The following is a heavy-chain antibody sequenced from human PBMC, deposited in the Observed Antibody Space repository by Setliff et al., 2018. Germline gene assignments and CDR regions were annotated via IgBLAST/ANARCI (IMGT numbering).Heavy chain of an antibody. J-gene: IGHJ5*02. Sequence: PGGSLRLSCAASGFTFSSYWMSWVRQAPGKGLEWVANIKQDGSEKYYVDSVKGRFTISRDNAKNSLYLQMNSLRAEDTAVYYCVPGIATAVKVSWGQGTLVTVSS. CDR2: IKQDGSEK. D-gene: IGHD6-13*01. CDR3: VPGIATAVKVS. CDR1: GFTFSSYW. V-gene: IGHV3-7*03.